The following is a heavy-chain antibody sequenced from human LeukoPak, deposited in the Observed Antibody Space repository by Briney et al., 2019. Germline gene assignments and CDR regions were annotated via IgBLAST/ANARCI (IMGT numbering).Heavy chain of an antibody. Sequence: GGSLRLSCAASGFTFSSYAMHWVRQAPGKGLEWVAVISYDGSNKYYADSVKGRFTISRDNSKNTLYLQMNSLRAEDTAVYYCARGLAPYSRTDAFDIWGQGTMVTVSS. CDR1: GFTFSSYA. CDR3: ARGLAPYSRTDAFDI. D-gene: IGHD6-13*01. CDR2: ISYDGSNK. J-gene: IGHJ3*02. V-gene: IGHV3-30*04.